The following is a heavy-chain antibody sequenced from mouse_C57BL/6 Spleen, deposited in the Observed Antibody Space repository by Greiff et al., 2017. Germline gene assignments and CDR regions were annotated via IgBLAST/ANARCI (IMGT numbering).Heavy chain of an antibody. CDR3: ARERANYSGFDY. CDR1: GYSFTGYY. D-gene: IGHD1-3*01. V-gene: IGHV1-43*01. CDR2: INPSTGGT. J-gene: IGHJ2*01. Sequence: EVQLQQSGPELVKPGASVKISCKASGYSFTGYYMHWVKQRSEKSLEWIGGINPSTGGTSYNQKFKGKATLTVDKSSSTAYMQLKNLTSEDPAVYYCARERANYSGFDYWGQGTTLTVSS.